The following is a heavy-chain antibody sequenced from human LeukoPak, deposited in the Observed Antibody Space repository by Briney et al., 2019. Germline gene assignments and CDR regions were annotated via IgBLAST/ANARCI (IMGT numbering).Heavy chain of an antibody. CDR3: TLCSSGRPAVVFDY. V-gene: IGHV3-23*01. CDR2: ISGSGGST. D-gene: IGHD2-15*01. J-gene: IGHJ4*02. Sequence: QSGGSLRLSCAASGFTFSSYAMSWVRQAPGKGLEWVSAISGSGGSTDYADSVKGRFTISRDNSKSTLYLQMNSLRAEDTAVYYCTLCSSGRPAVVFDYWGQGTLVTVSS. CDR1: GFTFSSYA.